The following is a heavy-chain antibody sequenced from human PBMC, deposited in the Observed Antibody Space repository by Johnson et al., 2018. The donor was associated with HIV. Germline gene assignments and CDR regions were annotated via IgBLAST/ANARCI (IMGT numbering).Heavy chain of an antibody. J-gene: IGHJ3*01. CDR3: ATLWFGEVSVYDAFDV. CDR2: IYSGGRT. Sequence: VQLVESGGGLIQPGGSLRLSCAASGFTVSSNYMSWVRQAPGKGLEWVSLIYSGGRTYYADSVKGRFTISRDNSKNTLYLQMNSLRPEDSAVYYCATLWFGEVSVYDAFDVWGQGTMVTVSS. CDR1: GFTVSSNY. D-gene: IGHD3-10*01. V-gene: IGHV3-66*03.